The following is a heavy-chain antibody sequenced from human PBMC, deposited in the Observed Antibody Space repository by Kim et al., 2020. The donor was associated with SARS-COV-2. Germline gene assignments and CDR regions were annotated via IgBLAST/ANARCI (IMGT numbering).Heavy chain of an antibody. Sequence: TPPLKSRVTISVDTSKNQCSLKLSSVTAADTAVYYCARLVVVPAAILDYWGQGTLVTVSS. V-gene: IGHV4-39*01. CDR3: ARLVVVPAAILDY. J-gene: IGHJ4*02. D-gene: IGHD2-2*02.